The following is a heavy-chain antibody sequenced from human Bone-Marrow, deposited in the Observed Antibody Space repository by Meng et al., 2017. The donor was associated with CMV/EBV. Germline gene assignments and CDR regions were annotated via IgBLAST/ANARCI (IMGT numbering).Heavy chain of an antibody. J-gene: IGHJ4*02. D-gene: IGHD5-18*01. Sequence: SETLSLTCAVYGGSFSGYYWSWIRQPPGKGLEWIGEINHSGSTNYNPSLKSRVTISVDTSKNQFSLKLSSVTSADTAVYSCARGRGYSFGSRIRGRPHWGQGTLVTVSS. V-gene: IGHV4-34*01. CDR1: GGSFSGYY. CDR2: INHSGST. CDR3: ARGRGYSFGSRIRGRPH.